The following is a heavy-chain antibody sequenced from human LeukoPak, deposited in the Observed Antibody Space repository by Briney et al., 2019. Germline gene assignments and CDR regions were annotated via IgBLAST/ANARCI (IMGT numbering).Heavy chain of an antibody. CDR2: ISAYNGNT. J-gene: IGHJ4*02. Sequence: GASVTVSCIASGYTFTSYCISWVRQAPGQGLEWVGWISAYNGNTNYAQKLQGRVTMTTDTSTSTAYMELSSLRSDDTAVYYCARKYNWNYVSPIPFDYWGQGTLVTVSS. D-gene: IGHD1-7*01. CDR3: ARKYNWNYVSPIPFDY. V-gene: IGHV1-18*01. CDR1: GYTFTSYC.